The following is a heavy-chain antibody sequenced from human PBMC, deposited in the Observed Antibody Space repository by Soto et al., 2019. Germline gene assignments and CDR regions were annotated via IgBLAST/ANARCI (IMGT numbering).Heavy chain of an antibody. CDR3: ARLTVPLDIVVLPAASYDY. J-gene: IGHJ4*01. CDR1: GYSFAGYY. V-gene: IGHV1-2*02. CDR2: INPNSGGT. Sequence: GASVKVSCKASGYSFAGYYIHWVRQAPGQGLEWMGWINPNSGGTNYAQKFQGRVTMTRDTSISTAYMQLSRLRSDDTAVYYCARLTVPLDIVVLPAASYDYWG. D-gene: IGHD2-2*01.